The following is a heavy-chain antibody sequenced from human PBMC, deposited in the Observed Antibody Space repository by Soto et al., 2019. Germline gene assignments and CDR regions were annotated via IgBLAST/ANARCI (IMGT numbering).Heavy chain of an antibody. CDR3: AHSLAGIWVVPAFNWFAP. D-gene: IGHD2-2*01. J-gene: IGHJ5*02. Sequence: GSGPTLVNPTQTLTLTCTFSGFSLSTSGVGVGWIRQPPGKALEWLALIYWDDDKRYSPSLKSRLTITKDTSKNQVVLTMTNMDPVDTATYYCAHSLAGIWVVPAFNWFAPWGQGTLVTVSS. V-gene: IGHV2-5*02. CDR2: IYWDDDK. CDR1: GFSLSTSGVG.